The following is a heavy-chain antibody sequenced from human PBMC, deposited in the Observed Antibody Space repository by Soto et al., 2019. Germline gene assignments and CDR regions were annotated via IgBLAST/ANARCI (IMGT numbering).Heavy chain of an antibody. Sequence: PSETLSLTCTVSGGSISSYYWSWIRQPPGKGLEWIGYIYYSGSTNYNPSLKSRVTISVDTSKNQFSLKLTSVTAADTAVYYCARSRTTVNSYDYWGQGTLVTVSS. J-gene: IGHJ4*02. D-gene: IGHD4-17*01. CDR2: IYYSGST. CDR1: GGSISSYY. CDR3: ARSRTTVNSYDY. V-gene: IGHV4-59*12.